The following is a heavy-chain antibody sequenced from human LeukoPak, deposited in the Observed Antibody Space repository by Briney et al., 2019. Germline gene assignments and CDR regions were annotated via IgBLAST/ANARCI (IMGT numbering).Heavy chain of an antibody. CDR2: ISSHGDAT. J-gene: IGHJ6*04. CDR1: GFRFNNFV. CDR3: AKMKWFFYMDV. Sequence: GGSLRLSCAASGFRFNNFVMNWVRQAPGKGLEWVATISSHGDATHYADSVKGRFTISRDNSTNTVYLQMTSLRAEDTALYYCAKMKWFFYMDVWGKGATVTVSS. D-gene: IGHD3/OR15-3a*01. V-gene: IGHV3-23*01.